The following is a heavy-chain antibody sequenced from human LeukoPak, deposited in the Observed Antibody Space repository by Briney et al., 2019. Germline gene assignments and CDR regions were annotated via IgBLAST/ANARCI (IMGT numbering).Heavy chain of an antibody. CDR1: GGSISSYY. CDR3: ARQGYCSGGSCYFGTKYYYGMDV. D-gene: IGHD2-15*01. Sequence: SETLSLTCTVSGGSISSYYWSWIRQPPGKGLEWIGYIYYSGSTNYNPSLKSRVTISVDTSKNQFSLKLSSVTAADTAVYYCARQGYCSGGSCYFGTKYYYGMDVWGQGTTVTVSS. J-gene: IGHJ6*02. CDR2: IYYSGST. V-gene: IGHV4-59*08.